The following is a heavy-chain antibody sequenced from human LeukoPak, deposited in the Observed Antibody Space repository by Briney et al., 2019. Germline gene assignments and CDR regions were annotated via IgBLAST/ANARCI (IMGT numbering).Heavy chain of an antibody. J-gene: IGHJ4*02. V-gene: IGHV3-7*03. Sequence: GGSLRLSCEASGFSFSSYLMSWVRQAPGKGLEWLAHIKKDGSEKYYVDSVLGRFTISRDNAKNLLYLQMNSLRAEDTAVYFCARDRGLRYFDSFDGWGQGTLVTVSS. CDR3: ARDRGLRYFDSFDG. CDR2: IKKDGSEK. D-gene: IGHD3-9*01. CDR1: GFSFSSYL.